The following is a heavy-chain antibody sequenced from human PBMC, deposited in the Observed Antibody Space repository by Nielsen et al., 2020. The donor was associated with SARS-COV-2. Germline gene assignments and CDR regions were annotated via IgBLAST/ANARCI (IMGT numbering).Heavy chain of an antibody. J-gene: IGHJ3*01. CDR2: IYYSGNT. D-gene: IGHD3-10*01. CDR1: NEITPHY. V-gene: IGHV4-59*11. Sequence: SETLFLTCSVSNEITPHYWSWVRQTPGKGLEWIGYIYYSGNTSYSPSLKSRVNISLDKSKNQFSLTLKSVTAADTAVYYCAKFRGLGRSVGAFDVWGPGTKVTVSS. CDR3: AKFRGLGRSVGAFDV.